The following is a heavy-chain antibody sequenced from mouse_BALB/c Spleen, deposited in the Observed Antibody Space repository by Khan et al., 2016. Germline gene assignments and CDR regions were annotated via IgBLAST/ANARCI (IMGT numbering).Heavy chain of an antibody. J-gene: IGHJ4*01. V-gene: IGHV3-1*02. D-gene: IGHD2-4*01. CDR3: ARDDYDEVYYAMDY. CDR1: GYSISSGYS. CDR2: IRYSGST. Sequence: EVQLQESGPDLVKPSQSLSLTCTVTGYSISSGYSWHWIRQFPGNKLEWMGCIRYSGSTTYNPSLKSRISITRDTSKNQFFLPLNSVTSEDTAAYYCARDDYDEVYYAMDYWGQGTSDTVSS.